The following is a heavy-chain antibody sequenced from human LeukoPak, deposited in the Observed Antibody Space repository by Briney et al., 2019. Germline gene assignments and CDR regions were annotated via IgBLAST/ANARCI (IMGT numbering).Heavy chain of an antibody. V-gene: IGHV1-69*01. Sequence: SVKVSCKASGGTFSSYAISWVRQAPGQGLEWMGGIIPIFGTANYAQKFQGRVTITADESTSTAYMELSSLRSEDTAVYYCARKDVVVRYCSSTSCPFAFDIWGQGTMVTVSS. CDR3: ARKDVVVRYCSSTSCPFAFDI. CDR1: GGTFSSYA. CDR2: IIPIFGTA. D-gene: IGHD2-2*01. J-gene: IGHJ3*02.